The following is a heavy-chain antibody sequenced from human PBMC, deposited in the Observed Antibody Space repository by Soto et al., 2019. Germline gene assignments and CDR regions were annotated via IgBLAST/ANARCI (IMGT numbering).Heavy chain of an antibody. D-gene: IGHD5-12*01. CDR3: ARAQGSGYPGDGAFDI. Sequence: GGSLRLSCAASGFTFSSYWMSWVRQAPGKGLEWVSSISSSSTYIYYADSVKGRFTISRDNAKNSLYLQMNSLRAEDTAVYYCARAQGSGYPGDGAFDIWGQGTMVTVSS. CDR1: GFTFSSYW. J-gene: IGHJ3*02. CDR2: ISSSSTYI. V-gene: IGHV3-21*01.